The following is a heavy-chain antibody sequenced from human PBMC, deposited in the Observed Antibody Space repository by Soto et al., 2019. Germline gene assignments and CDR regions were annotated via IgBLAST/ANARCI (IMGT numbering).Heavy chain of an antibody. D-gene: IGHD2-8*01. CDR3: ARARMHQAPYFFDY. CDR2: VTPSDGSP. Sequence: QVHLVQSGAEVKKPGVSVKVSCEASEYTFTSYYIHWVRQAPGQDFEWMGIVTPSDGSPTYAPKFQGRVTMTRDTSTSTVYMELSSLRSEDTAVYYCARARMHQAPYFFDYWGQGTLVTVSS. V-gene: IGHV1-46*01. J-gene: IGHJ4*02. CDR1: EYTFTSYY.